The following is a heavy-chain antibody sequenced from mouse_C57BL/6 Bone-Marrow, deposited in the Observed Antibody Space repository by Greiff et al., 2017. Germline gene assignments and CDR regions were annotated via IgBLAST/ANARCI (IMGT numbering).Heavy chain of an antibody. J-gene: IGHJ2*01. CDR3: ARFPYYYGSNYFDY. D-gene: IGHD1-1*01. CDR1: GYTFTSYG. V-gene: IGHV1-81*01. CDR2: IYPRSGNT. Sequence: VQLQQSGAELARPGASVKLSCKASGYTFTSYGISWVKQRTGQGLEWIGEIYPRSGNTYYNEKFKGKATLTADKSSSTAYMGLRSLTSEDSAVYFCARFPYYYGSNYFDYWDQGTTLTVSS.